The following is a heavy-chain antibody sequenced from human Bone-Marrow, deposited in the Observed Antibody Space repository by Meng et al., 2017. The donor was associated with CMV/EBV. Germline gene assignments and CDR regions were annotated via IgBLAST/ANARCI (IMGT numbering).Heavy chain of an antibody. CDR3: ARVSWQWLGWGSV. V-gene: IGHV4-61*08. CDR2: IYYSGST. D-gene: IGHD6-19*01. Sequence: SETLSLTCTVSGGSISSGGYYWSWIRQPPGKGLEWIGYIYYSGSTNYNPSLKSRVTISVDTSKNQFSLKLSSVTAADTAVYYCARVSWQWLGWGSVWGQGTTVTVSS. J-gene: IGHJ6*02. CDR1: GGSISSGGYY.